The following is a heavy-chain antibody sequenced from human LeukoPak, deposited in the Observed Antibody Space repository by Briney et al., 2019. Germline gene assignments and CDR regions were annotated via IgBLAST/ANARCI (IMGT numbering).Heavy chain of an antibody. Sequence: GGSLRLSCAASGFTFSSYAMSWVRQAPGKGLEWVSAISGSGGSTYYADSVKGRFTISRDNSKNTQYLQMNSLRRDDTALYYCARATYRGTSYFNSWGQGTLVTVSS. J-gene: IGHJ4*02. CDR3: ARATYRGTSYFNS. V-gene: IGHV3-23*01. CDR1: GFTFSSYA. D-gene: IGHD1-26*01. CDR2: ISGSGGST.